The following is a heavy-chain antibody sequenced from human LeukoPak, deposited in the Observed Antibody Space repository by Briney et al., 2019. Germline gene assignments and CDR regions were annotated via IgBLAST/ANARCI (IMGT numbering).Heavy chain of an antibody. V-gene: IGHV3-33*01. CDR1: GFTFSSYG. D-gene: IGHD1-26*01. Sequence: GRSLRLSCAASGFTFSSYGMHWVRQAPGKGLEWVAVVWYDGSNKYYADSVKGRFTISRDNSENTLYLQMNSLRAEDTAVYYCARDGDGSPGGYWGQGTLVTVSS. CDR2: VWYDGSNK. J-gene: IGHJ4*02. CDR3: ARDGDGSPGGY.